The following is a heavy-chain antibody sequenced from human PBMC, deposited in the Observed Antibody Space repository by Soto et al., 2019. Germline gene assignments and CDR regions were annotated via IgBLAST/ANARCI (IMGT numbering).Heavy chain of an antibody. CDR2: ISAYNGNT. Sequence: ASVRVSCKSSGSTFTGYGIICVRQAPGQGLEWMGWISAYNGNTNYAQKLQGRVTMTTDTSTSTAYMELRSLRSDDTAVYYCARVSCGRDCYFNWFDPWGQGTLVTVSS. V-gene: IGHV1-18*04. CDR1: GSTFTGYG. J-gene: IGHJ5*02. D-gene: IGHD2-21*02. CDR3: ARVSCGRDCYFNWFDP.